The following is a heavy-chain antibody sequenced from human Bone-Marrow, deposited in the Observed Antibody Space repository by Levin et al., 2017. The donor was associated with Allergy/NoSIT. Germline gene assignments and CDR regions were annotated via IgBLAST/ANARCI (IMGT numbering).Heavy chain of an antibody. CDR3: ARDPVRGGELDY. V-gene: IGHV3-7*04. CDR2: IKEDGSEK. Sequence: GESLKISCAASGFTFSSYWMTWVRQAPGKGLEWGANIKEDGSEKYYVDSVKGRFTISRDNAKNSLYLQMNSLRVEDTAIYYCARDPVRGGELDYWGQGTLVTVSS. D-gene: IGHD3-10*01. CDR1: GFTFSSYW. J-gene: IGHJ4*02.